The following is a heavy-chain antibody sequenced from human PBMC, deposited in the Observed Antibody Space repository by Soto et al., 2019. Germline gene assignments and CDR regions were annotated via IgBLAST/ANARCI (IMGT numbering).Heavy chain of an antibody. CDR1: GFTFSSYS. J-gene: IGHJ6*02. CDR3: ARGGWFGDYYGMDV. V-gene: IGHV3-21*01. CDR2: ISSSSSYI. Sequence: GGSLRLSCAASGFTFSSYSMNWVRQAPGKGLEWVSSISSSSSYIYYADSVKGRFTISRDNAKNSLYLQMNSLRAEDTAVYYCARGGWFGDYYGMDVWGQGTTVTVSS. D-gene: IGHD3-10*01.